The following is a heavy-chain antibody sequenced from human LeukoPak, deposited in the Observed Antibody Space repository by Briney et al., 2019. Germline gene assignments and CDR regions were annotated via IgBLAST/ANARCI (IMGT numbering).Heavy chain of an antibody. CDR2: INPTGGSA. J-gene: IGHJ4*02. CDR1: GYTFTSYY. CDR3: AKDNYYDSSGEAY. V-gene: IGHV1-46*01. Sequence: EASVKVSCKASGYTFTSYYIHWVRQAPGQGLEWMGIINPTGGSATYAQKFQGRVIMTGDSSTTTVYMELSSLRSEDTAVYYCAKDNYYDSSGEAYWGQGTLVTVSS. D-gene: IGHD3-22*01.